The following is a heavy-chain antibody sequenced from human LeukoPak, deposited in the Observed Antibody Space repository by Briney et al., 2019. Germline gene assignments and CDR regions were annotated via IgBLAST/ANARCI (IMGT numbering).Heavy chain of an antibody. Sequence: ASVKVSCKASGGTFSSYAISWVRQAPGQGLEWMGRIIPIFGTAYYAQKFQGRVTITTDESTSTAYMELSSLRSEDTAVYYCARELTVTPEGWFDPWGQGTLVTVSS. J-gene: IGHJ5*02. CDR3: ARELTVTPEGWFDP. CDR2: IIPIFGTA. V-gene: IGHV1-69*05. CDR1: GGTFSSYA. D-gene: IGHD4-17*01.